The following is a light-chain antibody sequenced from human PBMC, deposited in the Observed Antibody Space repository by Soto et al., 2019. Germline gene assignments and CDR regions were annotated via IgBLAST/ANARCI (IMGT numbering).Light chain of an antibody. J-gene: IGLJ1*01. V-gene: IGLV2-14*01. Sequence: QSALTQPASVSGSPGQSITISRTGTSSDVGGYKYVSWYQQHPGKAPKLMIYDVSNRPSGVSNRFSGSKSGNTASLTISGLQAEDEADYYCSSYTRSITYVFGTGTKLTVL. CDR3: SSYTRSITYV. CDR2: DVS. CDR1: SSDVGGYKY.